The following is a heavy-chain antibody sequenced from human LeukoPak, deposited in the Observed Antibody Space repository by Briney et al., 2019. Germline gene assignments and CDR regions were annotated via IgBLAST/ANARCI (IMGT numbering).Heavy chain of an antibody. D-gene: IGHD3-10*01. J-gene: IGHJ4*02. V-gene: IGHV1-2*02. Sequence: ASVKVSCKASGYTFTGYYMHWVRQAPGQGLEWMGWINPNSGGTNYAQKFQGRVTMTRDTSINTAFMELTRLRYDDTAVYYCASPKDPTGSYYDYWGQGTLVTVSS. CDR2: INPNSGGT. CDR3: ASPKDPTGSYYDY. CDR1: GYTFTGYY.